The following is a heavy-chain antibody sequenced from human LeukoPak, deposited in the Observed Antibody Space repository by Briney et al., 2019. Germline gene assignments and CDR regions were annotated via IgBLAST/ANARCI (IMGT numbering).Heavy chain of an antibody. CDR3: ARVNYDSSGYYLYYFDY. CDR1: GFTFSSYS. Sequence: GGSLRLSCAASGFTFSSYSMNWVRQAPGKGLEWVASISNSSSYIYYADSVKGRFTISRDNAKNSLYLQMNSLRAEDTAVYYCARVNYDSSGYYLYYFDYWGQGTLVTVSS. J-gene: IGHJ4*02. D-gene: IGHD3-22*01. V-gene: IGHV3-21*01. CDR2: ISNSSSYI.